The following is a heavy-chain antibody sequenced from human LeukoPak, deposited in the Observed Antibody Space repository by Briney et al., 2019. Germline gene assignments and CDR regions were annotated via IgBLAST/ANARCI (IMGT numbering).Heavy chain of an antibody. CDR2: IKQDGSEK. Sequence: PGGSLRLSCAASGFTFSSYWMSWVRQAPGKGLEGVANIKQDGSEKYYVGSVKGRFTISRDNAKNSLYLQMNSLRAEDTAVYYCARDRDYPLGGYYYGMDVWGQGTTVTVSS. CDR3: ARDRDYPLGGYYYGMDV. V-gene: IGHV3-7*03. D-gene: IGHD4-17*01. CDR1: GFTFSSYW. J-gene: IGHJ6*02.